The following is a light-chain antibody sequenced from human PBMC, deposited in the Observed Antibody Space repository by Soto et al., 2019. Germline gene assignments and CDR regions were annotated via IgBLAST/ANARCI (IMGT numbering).Light chain of an antibody. V-gene: IGKV1-39*01. CDR3: QQRDSTPYT. Sequence: DIQMTQSPSSLSASVGDRVTITCRASQTTSSLLNWYQQKPGKAPKLLIYAASSLQSGVPSRFSGSGSGTDFTLPISSLQPEDVATYYCQQRDSTPYTFGPGNRLEIK. CDR2: AAS. J-gene: IGKJ2*01. CDR1: QTTSSL.